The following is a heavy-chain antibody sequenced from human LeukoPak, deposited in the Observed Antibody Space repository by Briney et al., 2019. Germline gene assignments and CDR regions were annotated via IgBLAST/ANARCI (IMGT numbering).Heavy chain of an antibody. CDR3: ARRITIAAAGWGYGMDV. CDR2: IRHDGSDK. V-gene: IGHV3-7*03. CDR1: GFTFNNHW. D-gene: IGHD6-13*01. J-gene: IGHJ6*02. Sequence: GGSLRLSCAASGFTFNNHWMSWVRQAPGKGLEWVANIRHDGSDKKYVDSVKGRFTISRDNAENSLFLQMNSLRAEDTAVYYCARRITIAAAGWGYGMDVWGQGTTVTVSS.